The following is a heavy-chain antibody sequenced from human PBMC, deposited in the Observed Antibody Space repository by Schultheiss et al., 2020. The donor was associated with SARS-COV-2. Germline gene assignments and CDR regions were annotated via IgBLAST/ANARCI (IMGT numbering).Heavy chain of an antibody. V-gene: IGHV3-11*04. CDR2: ISSSGSTI. J-gene: IGHJ4*02. D-gene: IGHD3-10*01. Sequence: GESLKISCAASGFTFSNAWMSWVRQAPGKGLEWVSYISSSGSTIYYADSVKGRFTISRDNAKNSLYLQMNSLRAEDTARYYCARDTGGISIWFGPDYWGQGSLVTVSS. CDR3: ARDTGGISIWFGPDY. CDR1: GFTFSNAW.